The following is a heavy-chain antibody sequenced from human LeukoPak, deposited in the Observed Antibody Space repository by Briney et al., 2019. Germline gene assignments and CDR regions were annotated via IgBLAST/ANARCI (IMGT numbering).Heavy chain of an antibody. CDR1: GGSISSYY. CDR3: ARDQHGMDV. CDR2: IYYSGST. J-gene: IGHJ6*02. V-gene: IGHV4-59*01. Sequence: SETLSLTCTVSGGSISSYYWSWIRQPPGKGLEWIGYIYYSGSTNYNPSLKSRVTISVDTSKNQFSLKVSSVTAADTAVYYCARDQHGMDVWGQGTTVTVSS. D-gene: IGHD2-21*01.